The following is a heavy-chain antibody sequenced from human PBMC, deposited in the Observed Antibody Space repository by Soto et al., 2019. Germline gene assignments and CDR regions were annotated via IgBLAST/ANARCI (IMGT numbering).Heavy chain of an antibody. J-gene: IGHJ3*02. CDR1: GYTFTNFG. Sequence: QVQLVQSGPEVEKPGASVRVSCKASGYTFTNFGISWVRQAPGQGPEWMGWISTSDGNTNYAQRVQERVTMTIDTSTTTAYMELRSLGSDDTAVYYCARWAFVSNDWYFGALEIWGQGTLVTVSS. V-gene: IGHV1-18*04. D-gene: IGHD6-19*01. CDR3: ARWAFVSNDWYFGALEI. CDR2: ISTSDGNT.